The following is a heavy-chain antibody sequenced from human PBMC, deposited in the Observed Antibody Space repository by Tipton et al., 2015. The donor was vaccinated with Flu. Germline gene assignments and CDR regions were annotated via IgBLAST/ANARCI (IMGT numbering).Heavy chain of an antibody. V-gene: IGHV6-1*01. CDR1: GDSVSSNRAA. D-gene: IGHD4-11*01. J-gene: IGHJ5*01. CDR2: TYYRSKWYN. CDR3: ARRDFSNYVSEPKNWFDL. Sequence: GLVKPSQTLSLTCGISGDSVSSNRAAWNWIRQSPSRGLEWLGSTYYRSKWYNDYAVSVKSRITINPDTSKNQFYLQLNSVTPEDTAVYYCARRDFSNYVSEPKNWFDLWGQGTLVTVSS.